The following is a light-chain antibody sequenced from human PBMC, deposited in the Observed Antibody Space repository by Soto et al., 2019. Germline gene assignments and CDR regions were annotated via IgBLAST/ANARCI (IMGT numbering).Light chain of an antibody. J-gene: IGKJ1*01. Sequence: DVPMTQSPSSLSASVGGRVTIACRASQSISNYLHWYQQKPGKAPKVLIYAASSMQSGVPARFSGSGSGTDFTLTINSLQPEDFATYYCQQSYSIPWTFGQGTKVEIK. CDR3: QQSYSIPWT. CDR1: QSISNY. V-gene: IGKV1-39*01. CDR2: AAS.